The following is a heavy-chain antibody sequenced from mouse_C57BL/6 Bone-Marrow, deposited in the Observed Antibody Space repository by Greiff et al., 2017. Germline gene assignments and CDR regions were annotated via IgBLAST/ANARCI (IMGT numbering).Heavy chain of an antibody. D-gene: IGHD1-1*01. J-gene: IGHJ4*01. CDR1: GFTFSDYY. CDR2: ISTGGGST. V-gene: IGHV5-12*01. CDR3: ARRGTTVVAVDY. Sequence: EVQRVESGGGLVQPGGSLKLSCAASGFTFSDYYMYWVRQTPGKRLEWVAYISTGGGSTCYPDTVKGRITMSRDNAKITLYLQMRRLKSEDTAMYDCARRGTTVVAVDYWGQGTSVTVSS.